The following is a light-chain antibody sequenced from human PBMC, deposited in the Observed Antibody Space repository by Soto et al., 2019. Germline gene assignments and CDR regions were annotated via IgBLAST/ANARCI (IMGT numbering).Light chain of an antibody. CDR2: GAS. CDR1: QSVTSSY. CDR3: QQYSSSPPLFT. V-gene: IGKV3-20*01. J-gene: IGKJ2*01. Sequence: EIVLTQSPGTLSLSPGERATLSCRASQSVTSSYLAWYQQKPGQAPRLLIYGASSRATDIPDRFSGSGSGTDFTLTISRLEPEDFAVYYCQQYSSSPPLFTFGQGTKLEIK.